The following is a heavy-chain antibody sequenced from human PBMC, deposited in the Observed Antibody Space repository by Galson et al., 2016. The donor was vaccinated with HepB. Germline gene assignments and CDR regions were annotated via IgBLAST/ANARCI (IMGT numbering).Heavy chain of an antibody. Sequence: SLRLSCEASGLCSGDYGMIWVRQAPGQGLEWVTGFSWGGVEARYAHYVKGRFTISRDNAKNSLYLQMNSLRAEDTAFYYCARGGMFYYDSFGVGFYWGQGTLVTVSS. V-gene: IGHV3-20*04. CDR2: FSWGGVEA. J-gene: IGHJ4*02. CDR3: ARGGMFYYDSFGVGFY. D-gene: IGHD3-22*01. CDR1: GLCSGDYG.